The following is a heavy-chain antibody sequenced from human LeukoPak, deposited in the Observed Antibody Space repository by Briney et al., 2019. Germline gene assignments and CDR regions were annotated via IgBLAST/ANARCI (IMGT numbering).Heavy chain of an antibody. CDR1: GGSLSPYY. D-gene: IGHD3-10*01. V-gene: IGHV4-59*01. J-gene: IGHJ4*02. Sequence: SETLSLTCTVSGGSLSPYYWSWIRQPPGKGLEWIGYVFYTGSPNYNPSLKSRVSIPVDTSKNQFSLKLNSVTAADTAVYFCARVETYGSFWFFDNWGQGTLVTVSS. CDR2: VFYTGSP. CDR3: ARVETYGSFWFFDN.